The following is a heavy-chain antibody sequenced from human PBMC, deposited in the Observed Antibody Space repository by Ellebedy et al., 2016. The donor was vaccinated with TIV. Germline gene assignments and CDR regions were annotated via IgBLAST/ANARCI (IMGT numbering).Heavy chain of an antibody. Sequence: GESLKISCAASGFTFSSYSMNWVRQAPGKGLEWVSYISSSSSTIYYADSVKGRFTISKDNAKNSLYLQMNSLRDEDTAVYYCAKGVRDCGGDCLGVDYWGQGTLVTVSS. CDR2: ISSSSSTI. CDR1: GFTFSSYS. V-gene: IGHV3-48*02. J-gene: IGHJ4*02. CDR3: AKGVRDCGGDCLGVDY. D-gene: IGHD2-21*02.